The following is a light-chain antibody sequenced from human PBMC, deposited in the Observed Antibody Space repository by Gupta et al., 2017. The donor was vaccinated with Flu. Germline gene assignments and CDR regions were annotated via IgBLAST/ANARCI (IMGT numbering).Light chain of an antibody. CDR2: RDS. Sequence: LGQTATISRVGNNFESKNVHWYQQKPGQAPVVVIYRDSNRPSGIPERFSASNSGNTATLTIRRAQVGDEADYYCQVWDSNTYVVFGGGTKLTVL. J-gene: IGLJ2*01. CDR1: NFESKN. V-gene: IGLV3-9*01. CDR3: QVWDSNTYVV.